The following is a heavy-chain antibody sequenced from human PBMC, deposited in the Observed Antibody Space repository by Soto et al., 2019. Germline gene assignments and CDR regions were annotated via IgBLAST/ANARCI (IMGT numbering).Heavy chain of an antibody. CDR3: ARDSCGVTNCYGHIDF. V-gene: IGHV3-33*01. D-gene: IGHD2-2*01. Sequence: GGSLRLSCAASGFSFSSYGMHWVRQAPGKGLEWVAIIWFDGSKRYYAESVKGRFTVSRDNSKSTMYLQMTSLRVEDTAMYYCARDSCGVTNCYGHIDFWGQGSLVTVSS. J-gene: IGHJ4*02. CDR1: GFSFSSYG. CDR2: IWFDGSKR.